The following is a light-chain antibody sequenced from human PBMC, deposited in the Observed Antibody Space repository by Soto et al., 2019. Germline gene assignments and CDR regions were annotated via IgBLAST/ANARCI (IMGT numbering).Light chain of an antibody. CDR1: RSVSSNY. J-gene: IGKJ1*01. Sequence: EIVLTQSPATLSLSPGETATLSYKPSRSVSSNYLAWYQQRPGQAPRLLINRASNRATGIPDRFTGSGSGTDFTLTINRLEPADFAVYYCQHYGSSPRTFGQGTKVDI. V-gene: IGKV3-20*01. CDR3: QHYGSSPRT. CDR2: RAS.